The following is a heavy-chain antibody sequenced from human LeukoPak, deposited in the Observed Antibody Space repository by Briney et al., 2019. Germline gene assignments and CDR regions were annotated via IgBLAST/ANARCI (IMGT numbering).Heavy chain of an antibody. CDR1: GYSFTSYW. Sequence: GESLKISCKGSGYSFTSYWIGWVRQMPGKGLEWMGIIYPGDSDTRYSPSFQGQVTISADKSISTAYLQWSSLKASDTAMYYCARQIRVIAARPDDYFDPWGQGTLVTVSS. D-gene: IGHD6-6*01. CDR3: ARQIRVIAARPDDYFDP. V-gene: IGHV5-51*01. CDR2: IYPGDSDT. J-gene: IGHJ4*02.